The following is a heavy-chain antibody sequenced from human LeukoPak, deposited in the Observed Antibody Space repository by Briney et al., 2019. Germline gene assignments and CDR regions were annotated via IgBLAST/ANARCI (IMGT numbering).Heavy chain of an antibody. Sequence: PGGSLRLSCAASGFTFSSYAMSWVRQAPGKGLEWVSAISGSGGSTYYADSVKGRFTISRDNSKNTLYLQMNSLRAEDTAVYYSAKDRLGYCSGGSCYTYFDYWGQGTLVTVSS. V-gene: IGHV3-23*01. J-gene: IGHJ4*02. D-gene: IGHD2-15*01. CDR1: GFTFSSYA. CDR3: AKDRLGYCSGGSCYTYFDY. CDR2: ISGSGGST.